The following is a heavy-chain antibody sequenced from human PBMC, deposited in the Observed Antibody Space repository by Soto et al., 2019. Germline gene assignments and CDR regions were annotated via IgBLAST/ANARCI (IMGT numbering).Heavy chain of an antibody. CDR3: AKGYDSSGYYRNDAFDI. CDR2: ISASGGST. Sequence: PGGSMRLSCAASGFTFSSYAMSWVRQAPGKGLEWVSAISASGGSTYYADSVKGRFTMSRDNSKNTVYLQMNNLRAEDTAVYYCAKGYDSSGYYRNDAFDIWGQGTKVTVSS. V-gene: IGHV3-23*01. CDR1: GFTFSSYA. D-gene: IGHD3-22*01. J-gene: IGHJ3*02.